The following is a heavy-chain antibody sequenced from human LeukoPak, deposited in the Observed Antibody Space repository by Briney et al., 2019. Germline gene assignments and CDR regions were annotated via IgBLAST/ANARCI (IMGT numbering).Heavy chain of an antibody. V-gene: IGHV4-4*07. Sequence: PSETLPLTCTVSGGSISSYYWSWIRQPAGKGLEWIGRIYTSGSTNYNPSLKSRVTMSVDTSKNQFSLKLSSVTAADTAVYYCARDRGITGNANWFDPWGQGTLVTVSS. CDR1: GGSISSYY. CDR3: ARDRGITGNANWFDP. D-gene: IGHD1-20*01. J-gene: IGHJ5*02. CDR2: IYTSGST.